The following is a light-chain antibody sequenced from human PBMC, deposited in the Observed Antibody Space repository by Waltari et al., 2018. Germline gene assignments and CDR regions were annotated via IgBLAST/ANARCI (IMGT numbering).Light chain of an antibody. V-gene: IGLV1-40*01. CDR3: QSHDSTLDVYV. CDR1: SSNLGAGYA. Sequence: SCLTQPPSVSFAPCHTVTISCTGISSNLGAGYAVHWYQQLPGTAPKLLIYDNTSLPSGVPDRFSGSKSGTSASLAITGLQAEDEADYYCQSHDSTLDVYVFGSGTMVTVL. J-gene: IGLJ1*01. CDR2: DNT.